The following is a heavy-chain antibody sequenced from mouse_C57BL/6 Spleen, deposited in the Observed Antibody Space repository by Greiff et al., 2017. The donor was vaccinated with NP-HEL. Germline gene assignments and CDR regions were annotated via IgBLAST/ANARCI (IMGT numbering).Heavy chain of an antibody. D-gene: IGHD1-1*01. CDR2: IYPGDGDT. Sequence: QVQLKESGPELVKPGASVKISCKASGYAFSSSWMNWVKQRPGKGLEWIGRIYPGDGDTNYNGKFKGKATLTADKSSSTAYMQLSSLTSEDSAVYFCARTYYGSSYEDYWGQGTTLTVSS. CDR1: GYAFSSSW. V-gene: IGHV1-82*01. J-gene: IGHJ2*01. CDR3: ARTYYGSSYEDY.